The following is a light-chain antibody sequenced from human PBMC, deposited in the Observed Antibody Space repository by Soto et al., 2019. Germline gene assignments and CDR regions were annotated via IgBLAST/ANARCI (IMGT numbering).Light chain of an antibody. J-gene: IGLJ1*01. V-gene: IGLV2-8*01. Sequence: QSVLTQPPSASGSPGQSVTISCTGTSSDVGGYNYVSWYQQHPGKAPKLMNYDVSKRPSGVPDRFSASKSGNTASLTVSGLQAEDEADYYCSSYAGRNSYVFGAGTKVTVL. CDR3: SSYAGRNSYV. CDR1: SSDVGGYNY. CDR2: DVS.